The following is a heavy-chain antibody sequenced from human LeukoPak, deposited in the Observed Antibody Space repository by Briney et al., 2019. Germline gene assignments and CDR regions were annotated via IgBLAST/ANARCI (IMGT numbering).Heavy chain of an antibody. V-gene: IGHV3-11*01. D-gene: IGHD3-16*01. CDR1: GFTFSDYY. Sequence: GGSLRLSCAASGFTFSDYYMSWIRQAPGKGLECVSYISSSGSTIYYADSVKGRFTISRDNAKNSLYLQMNSLRAEDTGVYYCARVGGGVQDQRPTRRAYDYWGQGTLVTVSS. CDR2: ISSSGSTI. CDR3: ARVGGGVQDQRPTRRAYDY. J-gene: IGHJ4*02.